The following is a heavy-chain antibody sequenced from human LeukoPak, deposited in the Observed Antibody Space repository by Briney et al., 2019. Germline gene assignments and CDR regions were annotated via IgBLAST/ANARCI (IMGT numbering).Heavy chain of an antibody. D-gene: IGHD1-26*01. CDR3: ASIYSGSYPFVDY. CDR1: GFTFSDYY. V-gene: IGHV3-11*06. CDR2: ISSSSSYI. J-gene: IGHJ4*02. Sequence: KPGGSLRLSCAASGFTFSDYYMNWIRQAPGKGLEWVSSISSSSSYIYYADSVKGRFTISRDNAKNSLSLQMNSLRAEDTAVYYCASIYSGSYPFVDYWGQGTLVTVSS.